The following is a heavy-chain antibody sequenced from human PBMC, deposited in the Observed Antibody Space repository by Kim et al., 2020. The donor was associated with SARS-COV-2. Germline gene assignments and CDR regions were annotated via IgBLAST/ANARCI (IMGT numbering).Heavy chain of an antibody. D-gene: IGHD3-9*01. V-gene: IGHV4-31*03. J-gene: IGHJ1*01. CDR3: ARDRDGYFPH. Sequence: SETLSLTCTVSGGSISSGGYYWSWIRQHPGKGLEWIGYIYYSGSTYYNPSLKSRVTISVDTSKNQFSLKLSSVTAADTAVYYCARDRDGYFPHWGQGTLVTVSS. CDR2: IYYSGST. CDR1: GGSISSGGYY.